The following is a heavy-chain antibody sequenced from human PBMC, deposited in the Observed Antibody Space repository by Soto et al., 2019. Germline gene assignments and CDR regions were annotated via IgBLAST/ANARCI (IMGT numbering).Heavy chain of an antibody. J-gene: IGHJ4*02. CDR2: ISYDGSNK. V-gene: IGHV3-30-3*01. Sequence: GGSLRLSCAASGFTFSSYAMHWVRQAPGKGLEWVAVISYDGSNKYYADSVKGRFTTSRDNSKNTLYLQMNSLRAEDTAVYYCARDVSGRYCSGGSCYSFFDYWGQGTLVTVSS. D-gene: IGHD2-15*01. CDR1: GFTFSSYA. CDR3: ARDVSGRYCSGGSCYSFFDY.